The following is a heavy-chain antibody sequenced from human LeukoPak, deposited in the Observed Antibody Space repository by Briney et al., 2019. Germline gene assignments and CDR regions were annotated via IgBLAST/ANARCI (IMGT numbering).Heavy chain of an antibody. CDR1: GYTFNSYG. V-gene: IGHV1-18*01. CDR2: ISAYNGNT. Sequence: ASVKVSCKASGYTFNSYGISWVRQAPGQGLEWMGWISAYNGNTNYAQKLQGRVTMTTDTSTSTAYMELSSLRSEDTAVYYCARDRDYGDHRYFDYWGQGTLSPSPQ. CDR3: ARDRDYGDHRYFDY. J-gene: IGHJ4*02. D-gene: IGHD4-17*01.